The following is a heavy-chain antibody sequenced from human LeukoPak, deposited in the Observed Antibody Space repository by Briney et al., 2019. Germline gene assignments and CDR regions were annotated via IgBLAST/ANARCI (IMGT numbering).Heavy chain of an antibody. J-gene: IGHJ4*02. CDR1: GFTFSSYL. CDR2: IKQDGSEK. CDR3: ARSTAAAAKGGIY. V-gene: IGHV3-7*01. D-gene: IGHD2-2*01. Sequence: TGRSLRLSCAASGFTFSSYLMSWVRQAPGKGLEWVANIKQDGSEKYYVDSVKGRFTISRDNAKNSLYLQMNSLRAEDTAVYYCARSTAAAAKGGIYWGQGTLVTVSS.